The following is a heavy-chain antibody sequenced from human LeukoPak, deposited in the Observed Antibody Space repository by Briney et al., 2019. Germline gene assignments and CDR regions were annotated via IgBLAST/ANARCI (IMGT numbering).Heavy chain of an antibody. CDR1: GFTVSSNY. V-gene: IGHV3-53*04. CDR3: ARGGGSYYGDAFDI. J-gene: IGHJ3*02. D-gene: IGHD1-26*01. CDR2: IYSGGST. Sequence: PGGSLRLSCAASGFTVSSNYMGWVRQAPGKGLEWVSVIYSGGSTYYADSVKGRFTISRHNSKNTLYLQMNSLRAEDTAVYYCARGGGSYYGDAFDIWGQGTMVTVSS.